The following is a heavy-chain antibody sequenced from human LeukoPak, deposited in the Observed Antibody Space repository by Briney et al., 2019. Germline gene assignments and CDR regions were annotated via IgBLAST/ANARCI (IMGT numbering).Heavy chain of an antibody. D-gene: IGHD2-8*01. CDR3: ARHEGYCTNGVCSVGDY. CDR2: INHSGST. V-gene: IGHV4-34*01. Sequence: SETLSLTCAVYGGSFSGYYWSWIRQPPGKGLEWIGEINHSGSTNYNPSLKSRVTISVDTSKNQFSLKLSSVTAADTAVYYCARHEGYCTNGVCSVGDYWGQGTLITVSS. CDR1: GGSFSGYY. J-gene: IGHJ4*02.